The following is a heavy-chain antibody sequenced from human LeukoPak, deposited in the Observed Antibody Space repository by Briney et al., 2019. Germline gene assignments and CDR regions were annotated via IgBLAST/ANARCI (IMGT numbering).Heavy chain of an antibody. V-gene: IGHV3-30*18. D-gene: IGHD3-22*01. Sequence: GGSLRLSCAASGFTFSSYGMHWVRQAPGKGLEWVAVISYDGSNKYYADSVKGRFTIFRDNSKNTLYLQMNSLRAEDTAVYYCAKGGHYYDRSGGLGYWGQGTLVTVSS. CDR2: ISYDGSNK. J-gene: IGHJ4*02. CDR1: GFTFSSYG. CDR3: AKGGHYYDRSGGLGY.